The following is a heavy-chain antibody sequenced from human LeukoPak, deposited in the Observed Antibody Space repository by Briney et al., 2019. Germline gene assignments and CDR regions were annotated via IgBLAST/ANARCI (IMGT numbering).Heavy chain of an antibody. Sequence: GGSLRLSCAASGFTFSDYYMSWIRQAPGKGLEWISYISSTSSYRNYADSVKGRFTISRDNAKNSLYLQMNSLRVEDTAVYYCARGGYDSALDPWGQGTLVTVS. CDR2: ISSTSSYR. CDR1: GFTFSDYY. J-gene: IGHJ5*02. V-gene: IGHV3-11*05. CDR3: ARGGYDSALDP. D-gene: IGHD5-12*01.